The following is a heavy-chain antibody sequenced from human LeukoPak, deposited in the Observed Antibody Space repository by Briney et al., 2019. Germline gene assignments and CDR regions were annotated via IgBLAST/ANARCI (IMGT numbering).Heavy chain of an antibody. CDR1: GYTFSSYG. Sequence: ASVKVSCKASGYTFSSYGISWVRQAPGQGLEWMGWISAYNGDTIYAQKLQGRVTMTTDTSTSTAYMELRSLRSDDTAVYYCARTSRRDGFDYWGQGTLVTVSS. D-gene: IGHD5-24*01. CDR3: ARTSRRDGFDY. J-gene: IGHJ4*02. V-gene: IGHV1-18*01. CDR2: ISAYNGDT.